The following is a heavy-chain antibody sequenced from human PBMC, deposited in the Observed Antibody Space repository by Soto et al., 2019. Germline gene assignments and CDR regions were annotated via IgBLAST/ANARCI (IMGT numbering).Heavy chain of an antibody. V-gene: IGHV3-53*01. CDR1: GFTVSSNY. J-gene: IGHJ4*02. CDR3: ATGLSYSSGWYYFDY. D-gene: IGHD6-19*01. CDR2: IYSGGST. Sequence: GGSLRLSCAASGFTVSSNYMGWVRQAPGKGLEWVSVIYSGGSTYYADSVKGRFTISRDNSKNTLYLQMNSLRAEDTAVYYCATGLSYSSGWYYFDYWGQGTLVTVSS.